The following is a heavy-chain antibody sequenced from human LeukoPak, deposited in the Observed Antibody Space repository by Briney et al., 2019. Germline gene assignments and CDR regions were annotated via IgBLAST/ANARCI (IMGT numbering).Heavy chain of an antibody. CDR2: ISYDGSNK. V-gene: IGHV3-30*18. CDR3: AKSIVGATAEGAQPDY. CDR1: GFTFSSYG. Sequence: GRSLRLSCAASGFTFSSYGMHWVRQAPGKGLGWVAVISYDGSNKYYADSVKGRFTISRDNSKNTLYLQMNSLRAEDTAVYYCAKSIVGATAEGAQPDYWGQGTLVTVSS. J-gene: IGHJ4*02. D-gene: IGHD1-26*01.